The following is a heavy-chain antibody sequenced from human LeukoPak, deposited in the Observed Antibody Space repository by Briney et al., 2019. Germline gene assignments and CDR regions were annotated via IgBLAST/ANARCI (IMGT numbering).Heavy chain of an antibody. CDR2: IYDDNT. Sequence: PGGPLRLSCAASGFTVSAYAMAWVRQAPGKGLEWVPTIYDDNTYYADSVKGRFAISTDNSKNTLYLQMNSLRVEDTAVYFCAARKVRGVWFYLDYWGQGTLVTVSS. V-gene: IGHV3-23*01. CDR3: AARKVRGVWFYLDY. D-gene: IGHD3-10*01. CDR1: GFTVSAYA. J-gene: IGHJ4*02.